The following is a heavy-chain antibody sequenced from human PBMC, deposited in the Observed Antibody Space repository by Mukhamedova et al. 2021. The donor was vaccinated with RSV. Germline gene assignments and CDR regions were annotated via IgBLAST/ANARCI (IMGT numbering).Heavy chain of an antibody. V-gene: IGHV3-11*06. J-gene: IGHJ4*02. Sequence: VKGRFTISRDNADNSLYLQMNSLRAADTAVYFCAREANTPYVQIDSWSQGTLVTVSS. D-gene: IGHD2/OR15-2a*01. CDR3: AREANTPYVQIDS.